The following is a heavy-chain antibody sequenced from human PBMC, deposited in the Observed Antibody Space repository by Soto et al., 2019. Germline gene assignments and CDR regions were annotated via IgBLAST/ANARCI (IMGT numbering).Heavy chain of an antibody. V-gene: IGHV1-69*02. CDR2: IIPILGIA. Sequence: SVKVSCKASGGTFSGYTISWVRQAPGQGLEWMGRIIPILGIANYAQKFQGRVTITADKSTSTAYMELSSLRSEDTAVYYCARGSTNIVVVPAAIPDYGDYSMDNYYYYMDVWGKGTTVTVSS. J-gene: IGHJ6*03. CDR1: GGTFSGYT. D-gene: IGHD2-2*01. CDR3: ARGSTNIVVVPAAIPDYGDYSMDNYYYYMDV.